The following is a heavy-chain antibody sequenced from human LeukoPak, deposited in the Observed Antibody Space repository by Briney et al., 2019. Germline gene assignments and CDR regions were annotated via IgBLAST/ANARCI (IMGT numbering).Heavy chain of an antibody. D-gene: IGHD3-10*01. CDR3: VRGDYYYGSGSNFDY. Sequence: GGSLRLSCAASGFTFSSYSMNWVRQAPGKGLEWVASITSSSNYIYYADSLKGRFTISRDNDKNSLYLQMNSLRAEDTALYYCVRGDYYYGSGSNFDYWGQGTLVTVSS. CDR2: ITSSSNYI. CDR1: GFTFSSYS. V-gene: IGHV3-21*01. J-gene: IGHJ4*02.